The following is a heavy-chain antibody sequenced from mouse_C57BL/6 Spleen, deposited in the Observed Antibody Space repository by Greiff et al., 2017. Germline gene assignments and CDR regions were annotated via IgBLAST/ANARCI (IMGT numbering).Heavy chain of an antibody. CDR3: ASLSAY. J-gene: IGHJ3*01. V-gene: IGHV1-81*01. CDR1: GYTFTSYG. CDR2: IYPRSGNT. Sequence: QVQLQQSGAELARPGASVKLSCKASGYTFTSYGISWVKQRTGQGLEWIGEIYPRSGNTYYNEQFKGKATLTADKSSSTAYMELRSLTSEDSAVYFCASLSAYWGQGTLVTVSA. D-gene: IGHD3-2*02.